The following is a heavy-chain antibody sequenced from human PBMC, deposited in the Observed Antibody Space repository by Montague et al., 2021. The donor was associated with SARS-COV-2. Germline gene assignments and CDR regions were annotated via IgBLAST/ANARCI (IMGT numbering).Heavy chain of an antibody. CDR3: ARGQPAAVTLYGIWNGQRDYYYMDV. CDR2: INHSGSP. D-gene: IGHD3-3*01. J-gene: IGHJ6*03. CDR1: GTSFSGYY. V-gene: IGHV4-34*01. Sequence: SQTLSLTCVVHGTSFSGYYWNWIRQPPGKGLEWIGEINHSGSPKYNPSLKSRVILLVDTSKNQFSLKLSSVTAADTAVYYCARGQPAAVTLYGIWNGQRDYYYMDVWAKGTTVTVSS.